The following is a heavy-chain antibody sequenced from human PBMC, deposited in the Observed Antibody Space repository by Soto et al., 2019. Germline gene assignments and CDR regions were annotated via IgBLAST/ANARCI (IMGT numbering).Heavy chain of an antibody. D-gene: IGHD6-13*01. V-gene: IGHV1-8*01. CDR2: MNPNSGNT. CDR3: ARSEQQLVYYYYYYGMDV. CDR1: GYTFTSYD. J-gene: IGHJ6*02. Sequence: QVQLVQSGAEVKKPGASVKVSCKASGYTFTSYDINWVRQATGQGLEWMGWMNPNSGNTGYAQKFQGRVTMTRNTSISTAYMELSSLRSEDTAVYYCARSEQQLVYYYYYYGMDVWGQGTTVTVSS.